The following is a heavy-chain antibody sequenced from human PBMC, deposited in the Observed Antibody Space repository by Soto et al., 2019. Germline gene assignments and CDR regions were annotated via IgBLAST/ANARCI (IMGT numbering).Heavy chain of an antibody. Sequence: EVHLVESEGGLMKPGESLRLSCAASGFTFSSAWFNWVRQAPGKGLEWVGRIKSQNDGGTTDYAAPVRDRFTISKDDSINTLYLQMNSLQTEDTGVYFCTADLPAFIPQVDSWGQGTLVTVSS. D-gene: IGHD3-3*02. CDR1: GFTFSSAW. J-gene: IGHJ4*02. CDR3: TADLPAFIPQVDS. V-gene: IGHV3-15*07. CDR2: IKSQNDGGTT.